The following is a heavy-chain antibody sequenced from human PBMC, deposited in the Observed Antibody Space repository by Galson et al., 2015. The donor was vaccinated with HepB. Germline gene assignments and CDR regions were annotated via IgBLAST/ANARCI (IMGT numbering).Heavy chain of an antibody. D-gene: IGHD2-2*02. CDR2: ISYDGSNK. CDR3: AKDAGQLLYSQAGDV. Sequence: SLRLSCAASGFTFSSYGMHWVRQAPGKGLEWVAVISYDGSNKYYADSVKGRFTISRDNSKNTLYLQMNSLRAEDTAGYYCAKDAGQLLYSQAGDVWGKGTTVTVSS. CDR1: GFTFSSYG. V-gene: IGHV3-30*18. J-gene: IGHJ6*04.